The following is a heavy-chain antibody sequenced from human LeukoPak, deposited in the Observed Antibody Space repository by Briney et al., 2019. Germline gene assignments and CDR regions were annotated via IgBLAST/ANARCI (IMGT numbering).Heavy chain of an antibody. CDR2: IYYSGST. CDR3: ARVNRYCGGDCYSAPYYFDY. V-gene: IGHV4-59*01. CDR1: GRSLSSYY. J-gene: IGHJ4*02. D-gene: IGHD2-21*02. Sequence: SETLSLTCTVSGRSLSSYYWSWIRQPPGKGLEWIGYIYYSGSTNYNPSLKSRVTISVDTSKNQFSLKLSSVTAADTAVYYCARVNRYCGGDCYSAPYYFDYWGQGTLVTVSS.